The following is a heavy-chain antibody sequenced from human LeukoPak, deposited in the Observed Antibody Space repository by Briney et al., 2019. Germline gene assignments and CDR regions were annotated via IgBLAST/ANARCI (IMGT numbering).Heavy chain of an antibody. CDR2: ISSSGSTI. CDR3: ARHPESLTDYYYYYYMDV. Sequence: PGGSLRLSCAASGFTFSSYEMNWVRQAPGKGLEWVSYISSSGSTIYYADSVKGRFTISRDNAKNSLYLQMNSLRAEDTAVYYCARHPESLTDYYYYYYMDVWGKGTTVTVSS. D-gene: IGHD3-10*01. V-gene: IGHV3-48*03. J-gene: IGHJ6*03. CDR1: GFTFSSYE.